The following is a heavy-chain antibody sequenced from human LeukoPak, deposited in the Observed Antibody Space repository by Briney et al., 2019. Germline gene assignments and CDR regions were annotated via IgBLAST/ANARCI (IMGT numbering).Heavy chain of an antibody. CDR1: GFIFSSYA. V-gene: IGHV3-30*03. J-gene: IGHJ4*02. D-gene: IGHD4-17*01. CDR3: ARHNYGDYALDY. Sequence: GGSLRLSCAVSGFIFSSYAMHWVRQAPGKGLEWVVVISFDGTDKFYVDSEKGRFTVSRDNSKDTLYLQMNSLRAEDTAVYYCARHNYGDYALDYWGQGTLVTVSS. CDR2: ISFDGTDK.